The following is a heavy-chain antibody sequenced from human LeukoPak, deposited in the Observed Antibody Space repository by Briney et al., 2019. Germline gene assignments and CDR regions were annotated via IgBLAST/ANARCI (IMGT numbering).Heavy chain of an antibody. D-gene: IGHD5-24*01. CDR3: ARQSFDGYHYPDY. Sequence: TGGSLRLSCAASGFSFSIYWMTWVRQAPGKGLEWVANIKHDETEKYYVDSVKGRFTISRDNAKDSLFLQMDSLRAEDTAVYYCARQSFDGYHYPDYWGQGSLVTVSS. J-gene: IGHJ4*02. V-gene: IGHV3-7*01. CDR2: IKHDETEK. CDR1: GFSFSIYW.